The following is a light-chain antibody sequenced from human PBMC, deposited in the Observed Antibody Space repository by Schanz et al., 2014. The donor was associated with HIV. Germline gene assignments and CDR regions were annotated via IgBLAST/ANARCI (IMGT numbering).Light chain of an antibody. V-gene: IGKV3-11*01. CDR3: QQRSNWPHT. CDR2: DAS. Sequence: EIVLTQSPATLSLSPGESATLSCRASQSVSKYLAWYQQKPGQAPRLLIYDASNRATGIPARFSGSGSGTDFTLTISSLEPEDVAVYYCQQRSNWPHTFGQGTKLEIK. J-gene: IGKJ2*01. CDR1: QSVSKY.